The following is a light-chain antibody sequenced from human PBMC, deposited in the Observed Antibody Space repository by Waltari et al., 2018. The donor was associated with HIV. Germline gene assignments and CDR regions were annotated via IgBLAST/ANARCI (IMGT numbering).Light chain of an antibody. J-gene: IGLJ2*01. V-gene: IGLV1-51*02. CDR3: GTWDSSLSSVV. Sequence: QSVLTQPPSVSAAPGQKVTISCSGRSSNSGKNYVSWYQQPPGTATNLLIYENNKRPAGFPDLLSRAKSRPSASLRITGLQTGDEADYYCGTWDSSLSSVVFGGGTKLTVL. CDR1: SSNSGKNY. CDR2: ENN.